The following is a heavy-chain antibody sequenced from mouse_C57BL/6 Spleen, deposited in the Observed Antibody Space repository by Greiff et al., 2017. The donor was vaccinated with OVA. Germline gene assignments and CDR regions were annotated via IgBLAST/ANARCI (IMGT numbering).Heavy chain of an antibody. CDR3: ARWSYSNYVDYYAMDY. Sequence: VQLQQSGAELVKPGASVKLSCKASGYTFTSYWMHWVKQRPGQGLEWIGMIHPNSGSTNYNEKFKSKATLTVDKSSSTAYMQLSSLTSEDSAVYYCARWSYSNYVDYYAMDYWGQGTSVTVSS. CDR2: IHPNSGST. V-gene: IGHV1-64*01. CDR1: GYTFTSYW. J-gene: IGHJ4*01. D-gene: IGHD2-5*01.